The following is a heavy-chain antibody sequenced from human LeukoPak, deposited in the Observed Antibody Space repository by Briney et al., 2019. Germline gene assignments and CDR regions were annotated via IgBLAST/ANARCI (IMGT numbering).Heavy chain of an antibody. CDR2: ISSSSSYI. D-gene: IGHD1-26*01. J-gene: IGHJ5*02. CDR3: ARDAVGASNWFDP. Sequence: GGSLRLSCAAPGFTFSSYSMNWVRQAPGKGLEWVSSISSSSSYIYYADSVKGRFTISRDNAKNSLYLQMNSLRAEDTAVYYCARDAVGASNWFDPWGQGTLVTVSS. CDR1: GFTFSSYS. V-gene: IGHV3-21*01.